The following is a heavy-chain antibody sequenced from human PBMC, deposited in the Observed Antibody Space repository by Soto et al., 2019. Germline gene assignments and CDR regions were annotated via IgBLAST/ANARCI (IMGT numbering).Heavy chain of an antibody. V-gene: IGHV3-9*01. D-gene: IGHD3-9*01. J-gene: IGHJ4*02. CDR1: GFTFDDYA. CDR2: ISWNSGSI. CDR3: AKAPDILTGWYFDY. Sequence: GGSLRLSCAASGFTFDDYAMHWVRQAPGKGLEWVSGISWNSGSIGYADSVKGRFTISRDNAKNSLYLQMNSLRAEDTALYYCAKAPDILTGWYFDYWGQGTLVTV.